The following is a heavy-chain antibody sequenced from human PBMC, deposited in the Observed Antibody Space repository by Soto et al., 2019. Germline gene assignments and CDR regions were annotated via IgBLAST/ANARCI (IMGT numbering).Heavy chain of an antibody. J-gene: IGHJ4*02. V-gene: IGHV4-34*01. D-gene: IGHD2-2*01. Sequence: SETLSLTCAVYGGSFSGYYWSWIRQPPGKGLEWIGEINHSGSTNYNPSLKSRVTISVDTSKNQFSLKLSSVTAADTAVYYCARDWVTDCSSTSCYVGFDYWGQGTLVTVSS. CDR1: GGSFSGYY. CDR3: ARDWVTDCSSTSCYVGFDY. CDR2: INHSGST.